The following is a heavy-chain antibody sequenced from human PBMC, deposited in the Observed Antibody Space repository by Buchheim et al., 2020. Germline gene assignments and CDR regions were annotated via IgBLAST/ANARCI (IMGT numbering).Heavy chain of an antibody. J-gene: IGHJ4*02. CDR1: GFTFSSYG. Sequence: QAQLVESAGGVVQPGRSLRLSCAASGFTFSSYGMHWVRQAPGKGLEWVAVITYDGSNANYADSVKGRFTISRDNLKNTVYLQRNSLRAEDTAVYYCAKEEQLWSVGSYYFDYWGQGT. D-gene: IGHD5-18*01. V-gene: IGHV3-30*18. CDR3: AKEEQLWSVGSYYFDY. CDR2: ITYDGSNA.